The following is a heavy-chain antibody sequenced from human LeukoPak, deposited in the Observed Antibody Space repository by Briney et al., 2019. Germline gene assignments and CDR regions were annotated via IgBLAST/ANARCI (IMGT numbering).Heavy chain of an antibody. V-gene: IGHV4-61*01. CDR3: ARDPSGYFNY. D-gene: IGHD3-22*01. Sequence: SDILSLTCSVSGGSVSSVNYDWSWIRLPPGKGLEWIGYIYYSGSTNYNPSLKSRVTISVDTSKNQFSLKLSSVTAADTAVYYCARDPSGYFNYWGQGTLATVSS. CDR1: GGSVSSVNYD. CDR2: IYYSGST. J-gene: IGHJ4*02.